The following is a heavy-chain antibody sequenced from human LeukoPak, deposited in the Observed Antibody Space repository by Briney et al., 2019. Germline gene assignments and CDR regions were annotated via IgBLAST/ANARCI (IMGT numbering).Heavy chain of an antibody. V-gene: IGHV4-39*01. CDR1: GGSINSSSYY. CDR3: ARQSGTGTLHDY. CDR2: IYYSGST. J-gene: IGHJ4*02. D-gene: IGHD3/OR15-3a*01. Sequence: SETLSLTCTVSGGSINSSSYYWGWIRQPPGKGLEWIGNIYYSGSTYYNPSLKSRVTISVDTSKNQFSLKLSSVTAADTAVYYCARQSGTGTLHDYWGQGTLVTVSS.